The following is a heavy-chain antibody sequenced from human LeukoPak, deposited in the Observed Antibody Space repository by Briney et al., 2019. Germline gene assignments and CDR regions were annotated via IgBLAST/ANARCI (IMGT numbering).Heavy chain of an antibody. V-gene: IGHV4-39*01. CDR3: ARCGLSSYTGFRD. Sequence: SETLSLTCTVSGGSISSSSYYWGWIRQPPGKGLEWIGSIYYSGSTYYNPSLKSRVTISVDTSKNQFSLKLSSVTAADTAVYYCARCGLSSYTGFRDWGQGTLVTVSS. J-gene: IGHJ4*02. CDR2: IYYSGST. D-gene: IGHD2-8*02. CDR1: GGSISSSSYY.